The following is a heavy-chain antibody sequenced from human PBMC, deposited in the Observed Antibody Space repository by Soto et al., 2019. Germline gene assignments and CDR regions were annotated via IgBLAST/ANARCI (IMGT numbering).Heavy chain of an antibody. CDR3: ARDGDGRMTTNPYYYNGMDV. CDR1: GYTFTSYA. D-gene: IGHD4-4*01. V-gene: IGHV1-3*01. CDR2: INGGNGNT. Sequence: ASVKVSCKASGYTFTSYAMHWVRQAPGQRHEWMGWINGGNGNTKYSPKFQGRVTITRDTSASTAYMELSSLRSEDTAVYYCARDGDGRMTTNPYYYNGMDVWGPGTTVTVYS. J-gene: IGHJ6*02.